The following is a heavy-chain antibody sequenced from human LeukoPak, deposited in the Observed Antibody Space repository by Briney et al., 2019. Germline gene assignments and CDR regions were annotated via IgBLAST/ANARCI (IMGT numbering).Heavy chain of an antibody. CDR1: GFTFDDYD. D-gene: IGHD3-16*01. J-gene: IGHJ6*03. CDR2: INWNGGST. Sequence: PGGSLRLSCAASGFTFDDYDMSWVRQAPGKGLEWVSGINWNGGSTGYADSVKGRFTIARDNAKNSLYLQMNSLRAEDTAVYYCARGGGLNYYYYYMDVWGKGTTVTISS. V-gene: IGHV3-20*04. CDR3: ARGGGLNYYYYYMDV.